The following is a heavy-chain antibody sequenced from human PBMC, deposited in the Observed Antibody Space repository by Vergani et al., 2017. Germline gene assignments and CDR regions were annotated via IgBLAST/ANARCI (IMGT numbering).Heavy chain of an antibody. V-gene: IGHV1-69*01. J-gene: IGHJ5*02. CDR3: ARDRIRGGGAYCGGNCYRGEGLFDP. CDR2: IIPIFGTA. Sequence: QVQLVQSGAEVKKPGSSVKVSCKASGGTFSSYAISWVRQAPGQGLEWMGGIIPIFGTANYAQKFQGRVTITADESTSTAYMELSSLRSEDTAVYYCARDRIRGGGAYCGGNCYRGEGLFDPWGQGTLVTVSS. D-gene: IGHD2-21*01. CDR1: GGTFSSYA.